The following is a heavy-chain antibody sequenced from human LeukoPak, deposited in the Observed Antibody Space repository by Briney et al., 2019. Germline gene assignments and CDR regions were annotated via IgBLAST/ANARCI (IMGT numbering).Heavy chain of an antibody. CDR3: ASEGASVTYYFDY. CDR2: IYYSGST. V-gene: IGHV4-30-4*01. CDR1: GGSINSDNYY. J-gene: IGHJ4*02. Sequence: PSQTLSLTCTVSGGSINSDNYYWSWLRQPPGKDLEWIGYIYYSGSTHYNPSLKSRIAMSVDTSKNQFSLRLSSVTAADTAVYYCASEGASVTYYFDYWGQGTLVTVSS. D-gene: IGHD4-11*01.